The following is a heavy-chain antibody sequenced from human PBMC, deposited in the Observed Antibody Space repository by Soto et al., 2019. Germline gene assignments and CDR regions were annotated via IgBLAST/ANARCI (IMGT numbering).Heavy chain of an antibody. CDR1: GFTFSSYA. Sequence: EVQLLESGGGLVQPGESLRLSCAASGFTFSSYAMSWVGQAPGKGLEWVSVISGSDDSTYYADSVKGRFTISRDNSKTTLYLQMNRLRHEDTAVYYCAKRCCSSTFDYWSQGTLVTVSS. V-gene: IGHV3-23*01. J-gene: IGHJ4*02. CDR3: AKRCCSSTFDY. D-gene: IGHD6-6*01. CDR2: ISGSDDST.